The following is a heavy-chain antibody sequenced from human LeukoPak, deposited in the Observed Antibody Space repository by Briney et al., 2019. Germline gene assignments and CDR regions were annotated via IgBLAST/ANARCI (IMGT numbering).Heavy chain of an antibody. V-gene: IGHV1-18*01. CDR1: GYTFTSSG. Sequence: GGSVKVPCKASGYTFTSSGISWVRQAPGQGLEWMGWISADSGNTNYAQKLQGRVTMTTDTSTSTAYMELRSLRSDDPAVYYCARTFPTPYYYNSRGYPRPFDYWGQGTLVTVSS. J-gene: IGHJ4*02. D-gene: IGHD3-22*01. CDR3: ARTFPTPYYYNSRGYPRPFDY. CDR2: ISADSGNT.